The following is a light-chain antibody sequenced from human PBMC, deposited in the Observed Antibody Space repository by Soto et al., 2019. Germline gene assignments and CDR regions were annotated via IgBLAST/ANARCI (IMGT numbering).Light chain of an antibody. CDR2: GTS. V-gene: IGKV3-15*01. CDR3: QQYNNWPPMST. Sequence: EIVMTQSPDTLSVSPGERATLSCRTSQNVRRNVAWYQQRPGQAPRLLIHGTSTRAADIPARFSGSVSGTEFTLTINSLQPEDFVIYYCQQYNNWPPMSTFGQGTKLEMK. J-gene: IGKJ2*01. CDR1: QNVRRN.